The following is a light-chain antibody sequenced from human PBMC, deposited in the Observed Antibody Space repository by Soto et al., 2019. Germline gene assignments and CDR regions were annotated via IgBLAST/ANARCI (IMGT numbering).Light chain of an antibody. CDR3: SSYTSSSTYVV. Sequence: QSALTQPASVSGSPGQSITISCTGTSSDVGGYNYVSWYQQHPGKAPKLMIYDGSNRPSGVSNRFSGSKSGNTASLTISGLHAEDEADYYCSSYTSSSTYVVFGGGTKVTVL. J-gene: IGLJ2*01. V-gene: IGLV2-14*01. CDR2: DGS. CDR1: SSDVGGYNY.